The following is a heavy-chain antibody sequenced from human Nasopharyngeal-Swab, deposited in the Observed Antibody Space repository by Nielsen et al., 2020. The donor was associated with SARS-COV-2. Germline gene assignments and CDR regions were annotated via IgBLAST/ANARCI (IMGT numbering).Heavy chain of an antibody. J-gene: IGHJ3*01. D-gene: IGHD3-9*01. Sequence: ASVKVSCKASGYTFTSYYMHWVRQAPGQGLQWMGLINPSGGSTSYAQKFQGRVTMTRDTSTTTVYMELSSLRSEDTAMYYCARERAGYDAFDLWGQGTMVTVSS. CDR3: ARERAGYDAFDL. V-gene: IGHV1-46*01. CDR2: INPSGGST. CDR1: GYTFTSYY.